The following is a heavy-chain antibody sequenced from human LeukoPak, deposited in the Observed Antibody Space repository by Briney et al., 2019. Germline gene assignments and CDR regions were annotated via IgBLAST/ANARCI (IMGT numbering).Heavy chain of an antibody. J-gene: IGHJ4*02. D-gene: IGHD1-1*01. CDR3: ARGGRTTLFDY. CDR2: ISYDGSNK. V-gene: IGHV3-30-3*01. Sequence: PGRSLRLSCAASGFTFSSYAMHWVRQAPGKGLEGVAVISYDGSNKYYADSVKGRFTISRDNSKNTLYLQMNSLRAEDTAVCYCARGGRTTLFDYWGQGTLVTVSS. CDR1: GFTFSSYA.